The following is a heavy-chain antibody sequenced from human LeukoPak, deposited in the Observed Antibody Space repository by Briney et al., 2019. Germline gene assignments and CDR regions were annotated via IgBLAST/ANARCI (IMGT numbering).Heavy chain of an antibody. V-gene: IGHV3-23*01. CDR2: ISGSGGST. CDR1: GFTFSSYA. CDR3: AKDLQDYDFWSGYPHDAFDI. D-gene: IGHD3-3*01. Sequence: GGSLRLSCAASGFTFSSYAMSWVRQVPGKGLEWVSVISGSGGSTYYADSVKGRFTISRDNSKNTLYLQMNSLRAEDTAVYYCAKDLQDYDFWSGYPHDAFDIWGQGTMVTVSS. J-gene: IGHJ3*02.